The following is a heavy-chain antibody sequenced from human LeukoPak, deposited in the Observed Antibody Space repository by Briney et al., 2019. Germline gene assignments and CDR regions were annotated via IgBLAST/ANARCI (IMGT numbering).Heavy chain of an antibody. V-gene: IGHV1-18*01. J-gene: IGHJ5*02. Sequence: ASVKVSCKASGGTSSSYAISWVRQAPGQGLEWMGWISAYNGNTNYAQKLQGRVTMTTDTSTSTAYMELRSLRSDDTAVYYCARDGAGTLTRNWFDPWGQGTLVTVSS. CDR3: ARDGAGTLTRNWFDP. CDR2: ISAYNGNT. CDR1: GGTSSSYA. D-gene: IGHD1-1*01.